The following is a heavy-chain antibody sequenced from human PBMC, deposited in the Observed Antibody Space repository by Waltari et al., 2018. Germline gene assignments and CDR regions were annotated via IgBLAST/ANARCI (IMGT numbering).Heavy chain of an antibody. CDR1: GFTFSSYA. D-gene: IGHD3-10*02. Sequence: EVQLVESGGGLVQPGGSLRLSCAASGFTFSSYAMSWVRQAPGKGLEWVSAISGSGGSTYYADSVKGRFTISRDNSKNTLYLQMNSLIAEDTAVYYCANLMIGLGAFDIWGQGTMVTVSS. CDR2: ISGSGGST. CDR3: ANLMIGLGAFDI. J-gene: IGHJ3*02. V-gene: IGHV3-23*04.